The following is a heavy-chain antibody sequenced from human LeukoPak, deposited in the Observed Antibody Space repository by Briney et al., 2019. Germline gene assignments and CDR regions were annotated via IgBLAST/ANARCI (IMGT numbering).Heavy chain of an antibody. CDR2: IYPGDSDT. J-gene: IGHJ4*02. V-gene: IGHV5-51*03. CDR3: ARAGYYDSSGQYYFDY. Sequence: PGESLKISCKGSGYSFTSYWIGWARQMPGKGLEWMGIIYPGDSDTRYSPSFQGQVTISADKSISTAYLQWSSLKASDTAMYYCARAGYYDSSGQYYFDYWGQGTLVTVSS. D-gene: IGHD3-22*01. CDR1: GYSFTSYW.